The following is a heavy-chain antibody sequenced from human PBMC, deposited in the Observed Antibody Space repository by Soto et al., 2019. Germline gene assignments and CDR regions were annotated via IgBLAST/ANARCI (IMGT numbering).Heavy chain of an antibody. CDR1: GFTFSSYA. Sequence: VGSLRLSCAASGFTFSSYAMSWVRQAPGKGLEWVSAISGSGGSTYYADSVKGRFTISRDNSKNTLYLQMNSLRAEDTAVYYCAKYYDSSGPPSGYFDYWGQGTLVTVSS. V-gene: IGHV3-23*01. D-gene: IGHD3-22*01. J-gene: IGHJ4*02. CDR2: ISGSGGST. CDR3: AKYYDSSGPPSGYFDY.